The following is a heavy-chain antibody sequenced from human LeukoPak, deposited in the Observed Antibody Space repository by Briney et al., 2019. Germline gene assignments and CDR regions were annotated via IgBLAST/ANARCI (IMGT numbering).Heavy chain of an antibody. J-gene: IGHJ6*02. CDR2: IYYSGST. V-gene: IGHV4-31*03. CDR3: ARVAVVAAAGTLHYGMDV. Sequence: SETLSLTCTVSGGSISSGGYYWRWIRQHPGKGLEWIGYIYYSGSTYYNPSLKSRVTISVDTSKNQFSLKLSSVTAADTAVYYCARVAVVAAAGTLHYGMDVWGQGTTVTVSS. CDR1: GGSISSGGYY. D-gene: IGHD6-13*01.